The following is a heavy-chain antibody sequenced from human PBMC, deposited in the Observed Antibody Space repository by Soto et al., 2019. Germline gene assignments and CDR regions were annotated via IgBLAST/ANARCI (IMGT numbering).Heavy chain of an antibody. CDR2: ISYDGSNK. Sequence: GGSLRLSCAASGFTFSSYGMHWVRQAPGKGLEWVAVISYDGSNKYYADSVKGRFTISRDNSKNTLYLQMNSLRAEDTAVYYCAKDLVGATVTAFDIWGQGTMVTVSS. J-gene: IGHJ3*02. V-gene: IGHV3-30*18. D-gene: IGHD1-26*01. CDR1: GFTFSSYG. CDR3: AKDLVGATVTAFDI.